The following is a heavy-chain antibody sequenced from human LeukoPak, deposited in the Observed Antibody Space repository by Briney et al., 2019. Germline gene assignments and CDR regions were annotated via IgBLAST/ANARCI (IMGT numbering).Heavy chain of an antibody. CDR1: EFTFSRHV. J-gene: IGHJ4*02. CDR2: ISGIGGRT. CDR3: AREGLFGSDY. D-gene: IGHD3-16*01. Sequence: PGGSLRLSCVASEFTFSRHVMSWVRRAPGKGLEWVSSISGIGGRTYYADFVRGRFTTSRDNSRNSLYLQMNSLRAEDTAVYYCAREGLFGSDYWGQGTLVTVSS. V-gene: IGHV3-23*01.